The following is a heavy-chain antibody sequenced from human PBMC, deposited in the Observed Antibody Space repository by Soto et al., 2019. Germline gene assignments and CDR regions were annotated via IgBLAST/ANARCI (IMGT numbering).Heavy chain of an antibody. Sequence: SETLSLTCTVSGGSISSSSYYWGWIRQPPGKGLEWIGSIYYSGSTYYNPSLKSRVTISVDTSKNQFSLKLSSVTAADTAVYYCARGPRGYSYGSLFDYWGQGTLVTVSS. CDR3: ARGPRGYSYGSLFDY. CDR1: GGSISSSSYY. J-gene: IGHJ4*02. CDR2: IYYSGST. D-gene: IGHD5-18*01. V-gene: IGHV4-39*01.